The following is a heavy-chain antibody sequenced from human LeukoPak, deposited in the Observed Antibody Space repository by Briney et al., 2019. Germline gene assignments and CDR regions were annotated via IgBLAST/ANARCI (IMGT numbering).Heavy chain of an antibody. CDR1: GFIFGDYY. D-gene: IGHD1-14*01. V-gene: IGHV3-11*04. CDR2: ISTGGSAT. CDR3: TRSAPRTVATHY. J-gene: IGHJ4*02. Sequence: PGGSLRLSCAASGFIFGDYYVSWIRQSPGRGLEWVSYISTGGSATWYADSVEGRFTISRDNTKDSLYLQMTSLRAEDSAVYYCTRSAPRTVATHYWGQGTTVIVSS.